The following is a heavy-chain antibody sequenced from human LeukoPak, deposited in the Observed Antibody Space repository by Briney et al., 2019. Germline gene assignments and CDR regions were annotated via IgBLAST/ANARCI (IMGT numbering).Heavy chain of an antibody. CDR2: IYYSGST. V-gene: IGHV4-39*01. CDR1: GGSISSSSYY. J-gene: IGHJ2*01. D-gene: IGHD1-26*01. CDR3: ARPWESYRYFDL. Sequence: SETLSLTCTVSGGSISSSSYYWGWIRQPPGKGLEWIGSIYYSGSTYYNPSLKSRVTISVDTSKDQFSLKLSSVTAADTAVYYCARPWESYRYFDLWGRGTLVTVSS.